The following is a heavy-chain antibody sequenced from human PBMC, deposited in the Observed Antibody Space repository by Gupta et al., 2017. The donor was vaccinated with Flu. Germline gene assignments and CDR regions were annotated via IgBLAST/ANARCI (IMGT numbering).Heavy chain of an antibody. J-gene: IGHJ4*02. V-gene: IGHV4-59*11. Sequence: QVQLQESGPGLVKPSETLSLTCTVSGVSISGHSWSWIRQPPGKGLEWIGYIHYRGSTNYNPSLKSRVIMSVDMSKNQFSLKLTSVTAADTAVYYCARGSGGGYSGYDSGTFDLWGQGTLVTVSS. CDR1: GVSISGHS. CDR2: IHYRGST. CDR3: ARGSGGGYSGYDSGTFDL. D-gene: IGHD5-12*01.